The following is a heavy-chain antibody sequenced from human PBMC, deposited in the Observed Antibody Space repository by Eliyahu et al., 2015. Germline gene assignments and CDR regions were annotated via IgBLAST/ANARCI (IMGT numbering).Heavy chain of an antibody. Sequence: QVQLVESGGGVVQPGRSXRLXCAAXGFXFRSHGMHWVRQGPGKGLEWVAVISFDGSNKYYADSVKGRFTISRDNSKNTLYLQMNSLRAEDTAVYYCAKDGTGGGYHYFDYWGQGTLVTVSS. CDR1: GFXFRSHG. D-gene: IGHD3-22*01. J-gene: IGHJ4*02. CDR2: ISFDGSNK. CDR3: AKDGTGGGYHYFDY. V-gene: IGHV3-30*18.